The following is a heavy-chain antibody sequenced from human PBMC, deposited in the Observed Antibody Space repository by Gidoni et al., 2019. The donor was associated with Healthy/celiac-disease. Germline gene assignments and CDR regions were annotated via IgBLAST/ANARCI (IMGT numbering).Heavy chain of an antibody. V-gene: IGHV4-39*07. J-gene: IGHJ4*02. CDR2: IYYSGST. Sequence: QLQLQESGPGLVKPSETLSLTCTVSGGSISSSSYYWGWIRQPPGKGLEWIGSIYYSGSTYYNPSLKSRVTISVDTSKNQFSLKLSSVTAADTAVYYCARDVMTVGALDNWPDYWGQGTLVTVSS. CDR1: GGSISSSSYY. D-gene: IGHD1-20*01. CDR3: ARDVMTVGALDNWPDY.